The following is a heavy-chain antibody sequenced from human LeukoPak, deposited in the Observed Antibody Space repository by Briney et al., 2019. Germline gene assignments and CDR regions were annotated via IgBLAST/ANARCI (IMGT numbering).Heavy chain of an antibody. Sequence: SGGSLRLSCAASGFTFRSYAMTWVRQAPGKGLERVSAISGSGGGTYYADSVKGRFTISRDNSKNTLYLQMNSLRAEDTAVYYCAKGIGAASDYWGQGTLVTVSS. J-gene: IGHJ4*02. D-gene: IGHD6-13*01. V-gene: IGHV3-23*01. CDR2: ISGSGGGT. CDR1: GFTFRSYA. CDR3: AKGIGAASDY.